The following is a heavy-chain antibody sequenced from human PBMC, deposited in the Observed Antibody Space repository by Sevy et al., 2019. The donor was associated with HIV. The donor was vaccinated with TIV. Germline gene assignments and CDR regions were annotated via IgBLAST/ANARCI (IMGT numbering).Heavy chain of an antibody. Sequence: GGSLRLSCAASGFTFSNYAMSWVRQAPGKGLEWVSGIGGSGIRIYYADSVKGRFTISRDNSKNTLYLQMSSLRGEDTAVYYCAYIPAAGTGGSAFDIWGQGTMVTVSS. D-gene: IGHD6-13*01. CDR2: IGGSGIRI. V-gene: IGHV3-23*01. J-gene: IGHJ3*02. CDR1: GFTFSNYA. CDR3: AYIPAAGTGGSAFDI.